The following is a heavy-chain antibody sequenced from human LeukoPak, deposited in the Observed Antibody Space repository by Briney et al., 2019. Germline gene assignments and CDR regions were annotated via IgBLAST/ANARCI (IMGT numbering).Heavy chain of an antibody. D-gene: IGHD3-10*01. J-gene: IGHJ5*01. Sequence: GGSLRLSCAASGFTFSSYWMNWVRQAPGKGLEWVANIKRDGNEKNYVDSVRGRFSISRDNAKDSLYLQMDSLRAEDTAVYYCAKEGAYPIITYDSWGQGALVTVSS. CDR1: GFTFSSYW. CDR3: AKEGAYPIITYDS. V-gene: IGHV3-7*01. CDR2: IKRDGNEK.